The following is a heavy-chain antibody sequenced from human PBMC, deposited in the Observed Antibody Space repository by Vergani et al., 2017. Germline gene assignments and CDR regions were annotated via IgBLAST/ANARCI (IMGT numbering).Heavy chain of an antibody. D-gene: IGHD1-26*01. Sequence: EVQLLESGGSLKQPGGSVRLSCAASGFTFSTYVMHWVRQAPGKGQEWVSALTGGGGSTYYADSFKGRFIISRDNSRDTLYLQMNSLRPEDTATYYCVIAAGSYENFFVSWGEGTLVTVSS. J-gene: IGHJ4*02. CDR2: LTGGGGST. CDR3: VIAAGSYENFFVS. CDR1: GFTFSTYV. V-gene: IGHV3-23*01.